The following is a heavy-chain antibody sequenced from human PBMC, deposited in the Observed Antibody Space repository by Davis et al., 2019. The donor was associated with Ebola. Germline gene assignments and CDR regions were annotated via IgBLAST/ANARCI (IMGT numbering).Heavy chain of an antibody. CDR3: ARGWGSGSYYYYGMDV. Sequence: PGGSLRLSCAASGFTFSSYGMHWVRQAPGKGLEWVAVIWYDGSDKYYADSVKGRFTISRDNAKNTLYLQMNSLRAEDTAVYFCARGWGSGSYYYYGMDVWGQGTTVTVSS. J-gene: IGHJ6*02. V-gene: IGHV3-33*01. D-gene: IGHD3-10*01. CDR1: GFTFSSYG. CDR2: IWYDGSDK.